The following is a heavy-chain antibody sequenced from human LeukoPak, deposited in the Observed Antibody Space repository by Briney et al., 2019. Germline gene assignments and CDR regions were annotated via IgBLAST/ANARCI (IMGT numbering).Heavy chain of an antibody. V-gene: IGHV3-21*01. CDR3: AKAIQLWPHDAFDI. CDR2: IISSSSYI. Sequence: PGGSLRRSCAASGFTFSSYSMNWVRQAPGKGLEWVSSIISSSSYIYYADSVRGRFTISRDNAKNSLYLQMNSLRAEDTAVYYCAKAIQLWPHDAFDIWGQGTMVTVSS. CDR1: GFTFSSYS. J-gene: IGHJ3*02. D-gene: IGHD5-18*01.